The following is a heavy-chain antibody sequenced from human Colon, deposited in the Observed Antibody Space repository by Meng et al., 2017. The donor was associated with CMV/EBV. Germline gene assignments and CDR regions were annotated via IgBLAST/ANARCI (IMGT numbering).Heavy chain of an antibody. D-gene: IGHD2-2*01. CDR1: GYTFTGFD. CDR2: INPGIAKT. J-gene: IGHJ4*02. V-gene: IGHV1-8*02. Sequence: ASVKVSCKASGYTFTGFDIHWVRQAAGQGPEWLGWINPGIAKTGFAEKFQGRLTMTSNTSTTTVYLELRSLTSQDTGMYYCMRTRATSDWGQGTLVTVSS. CDR3: MRTRATSD.